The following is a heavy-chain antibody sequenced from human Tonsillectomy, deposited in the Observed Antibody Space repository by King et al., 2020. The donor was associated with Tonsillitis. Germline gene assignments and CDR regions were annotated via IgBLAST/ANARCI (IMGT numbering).Heavy chain of an antibody. V-gene: IGHV3-53*01. CDR3: ARDAGGIWFGELYAMDV. D-gene: IGHD3-10*01. J-gene: IGHJ6*02. CDR2: IYSGGAT. Sequence: VQLVESGGGLIQPGGSLRLSCAASGFSFSNNYMSWVRQAPGKGLEWVSIIYSGGATVYTDSVKGRFTISRDNSKNTLHLQMNSLRAEDTAVYYCARDAGGIWFGELYAMDVWGQGTTVTVFS. CDR1: GFSFSNNY.